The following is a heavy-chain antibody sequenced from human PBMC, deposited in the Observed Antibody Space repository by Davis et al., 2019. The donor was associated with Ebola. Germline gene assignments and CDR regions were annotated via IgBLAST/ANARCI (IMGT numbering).Heavy chain of an antibody. D-gene: IGHD4-17*01. CDR2: INPSGGST. CDR1: GYTFTSYY. Sequence: AASVKVSCKASGYTFTSYYMHWVRQAPGQGLEWMGIINPSGGSTSYAQKFQGRVTMTRDTSISTAYMELSSLRSDDTAVYYCASGTTVTTGFDNWGQGTLVTVSS. CDR3: ASGTTVTTGFDN. J-gene: IGHJ4*02. V-gene: IGHV1-46*01.